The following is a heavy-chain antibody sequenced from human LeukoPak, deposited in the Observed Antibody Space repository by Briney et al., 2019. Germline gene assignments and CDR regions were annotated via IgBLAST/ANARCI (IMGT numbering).Heavy chain of an antibody. CDR1: GGSISSSSYY. Sequence: PSETLSLTCTVSGGSISSSSYYWGWIRQPPGKGLEWIGSIYYSGSTYYNPSLKSRVTISVDTSKNQFSLKLSSVTAADTAVYFCARKYCSSTSCDFFWFDSWGQGTLATVSS. CDR2: IYYSGST. D-gene: IGHD2-2*01. J-gene: IGHJ5*01. CDR3: ARKYCSSTSCDFFWFDS. V-gene: IGHV4-39*01.